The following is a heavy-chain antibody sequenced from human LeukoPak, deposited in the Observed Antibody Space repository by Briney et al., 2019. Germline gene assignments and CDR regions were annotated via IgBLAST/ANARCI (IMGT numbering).Heavy chain of an antibody. Sequence: ASVKVSCKASGYTFTGYYMHWVRQALGQGLEWMGWINPNSGGTNYAQKFQGRVTMTRDTSISTAYMELRSLRSDDTAVYYCARGQVAGPLNWFDPWGQGTLVTVSS. CDR3: ARGQVAGPLNWFDP. CDR2: INPNSGGT. V-gene: IGHV1-2*02. D-gene: IGHD6-19*01. CDR1: GYTFTGYY. J-gene: IGHJ5*02.